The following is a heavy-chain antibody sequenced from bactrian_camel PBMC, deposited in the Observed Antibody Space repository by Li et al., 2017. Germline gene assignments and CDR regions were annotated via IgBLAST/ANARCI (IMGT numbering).Heavy chain of an antibody. V-gene: IGHV3S40*01. D-gene: IGHD2*01. Sequence: DVQLVESGGGFLQPGGSLRLSCAVSGLAFSTFDMTWVRQAPGKGLEWVSAINPGDGRDYYADSVKGRFTMSRDNAKNMLYLQMNNLKSGDTALYYCAKALGGGNYYTGEYNYWGQGTQVTVS. CDR3: AKALGGGNYYTGEYNY. CDR2: INPGDGRD. J-gene: IGHJ4*01. CDR1: GLAFSTFD.